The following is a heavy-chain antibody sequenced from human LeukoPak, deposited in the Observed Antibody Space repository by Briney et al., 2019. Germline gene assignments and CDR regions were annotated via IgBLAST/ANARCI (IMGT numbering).Heavy chain of an antibody. CDR3: ARQKDWTTVTLDY. CDR2: IYYSGST. D-gene: IGHD4-17*01. V-gene: IGHV4-59*08. J-gene: IGHJ4*02. CDR1: GGSISTYY. Sequence: PSETLSLTCTVSGGSISTYYWSWIRQPPGKGLEWIGYIYYSGSTNYNPSLKSRVTISVDTSKNQFSLELSSVTAADTAVYYCARQKDWTTVTLDYWGQGTLVIVSS.